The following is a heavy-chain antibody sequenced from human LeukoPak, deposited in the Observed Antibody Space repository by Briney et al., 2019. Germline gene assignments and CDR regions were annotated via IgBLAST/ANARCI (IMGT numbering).Heavy chain of an antibody. CDR2: ISGSGGST. D-gene: IGHD3-10*01. CDR1: GFIVSSNH. CDR3: AKGGEVVDY. J-gene: IGHJ4*02. Sequence: GGSLRLSCAASGFIVSSNHATWVRQAPGKGLEWVSAISGSGGSTYYADSVKGRFTISRDNSKNTLYLQMNSLRAEDTAVYYCAKGGEVVDYWGQGTLVTVSS. V-gene: IGHV3-23*01.